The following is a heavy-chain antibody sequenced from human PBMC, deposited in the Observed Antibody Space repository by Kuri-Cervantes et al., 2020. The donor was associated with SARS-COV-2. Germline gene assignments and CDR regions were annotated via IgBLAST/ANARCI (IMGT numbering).Heavy chain of an antibody. D-gene: IGHD3-10*01. Sequence: SGPTLVKPTQTLTLTCTFSGFSLSTSGMRVSWIRQPPGKALEWLARIDWDDDKFYSTSLKTRLTISKDTSKNQVVLTMTNMDPVDTATYYCARINYGSGSFTNGMDVWGQGTTVTVSS. CDR1: GFSLSTSGMR. CDR2: IDWDDDK. V-gene: IGHV2-70*04. J-gene: IGHJ6*02. CDR3: ARINYGSGSFTNGMDV.